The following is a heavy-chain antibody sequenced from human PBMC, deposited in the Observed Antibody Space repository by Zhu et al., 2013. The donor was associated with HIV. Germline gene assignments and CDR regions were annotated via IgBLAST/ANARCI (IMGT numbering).Heavy chain of an antibody. V-gene: IGHV1-69*01. J-gene: IGHJ4*02. CDR2: IIPIFGTA. Sequence: QVQLVQSGAEVKKPGSSVKVSCKASGGTFSSYAISWVRQAPGQGLEWMGGIIPIFGTANYAQKFQGRVTITADESTSTAYMELSSLRSEDTAVYYCARGGHFDSGSYPGTYFDYVGPGNPGHRLL. D-gene: IGHD1-26*01. CDR3: ARGGHFDSGSYPGTYFDY. CDR1: GGTFSSYA.